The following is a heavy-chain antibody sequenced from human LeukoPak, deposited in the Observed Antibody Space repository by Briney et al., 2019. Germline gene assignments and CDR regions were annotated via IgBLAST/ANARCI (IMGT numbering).Heavy chain of an antibody. Sequence: SETLSLTCIVSGGSISSYYWSWIRQPPGKGLEWIGYIYYSGSTNYNPSLKSRVTISVDTSKNQFSLKLSSVTAADTAVYYCAREVSAVEGWFHPWGQGTLVTVSS. CDR1: GGSISSYY. V-gene: IGHV4-59*12. D-gene: IGHD3-3*01. J-gene: IGHJ5*02. CDR3: AREVSAVEGWFHP. CDR2: IYYSGST.